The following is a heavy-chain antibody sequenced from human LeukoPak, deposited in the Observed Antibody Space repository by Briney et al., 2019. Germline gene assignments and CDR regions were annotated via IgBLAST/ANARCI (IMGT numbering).Heavy chain of an antibody. CDR3: AGGYSYGYLKQFDY. D-gene: IGHD5-18*01. J-gene: IGHJ4*02. V-gene: IGHV3-30*04. CDR1: GFTFSSYA. Sequence: PERSLRLSCAASGFTFSSYAMHWVRQAPGKGLEWVAVISYDGSNKYYADSVKGRFTISRDNSKNTLYLQMNSLRAEDTAVYYCAGGYSYGYLKQFDYWGQGTLVTVSS. CDR2: ISYDGSNK.